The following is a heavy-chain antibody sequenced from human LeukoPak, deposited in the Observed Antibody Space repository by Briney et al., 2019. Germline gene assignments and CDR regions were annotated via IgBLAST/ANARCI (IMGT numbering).Heavy chain of an antibody. CDR3: ATNVHRPSSPKHYDSSGYYYLGY. CDR2: ISYDGSNK. CDR1: GFTFSGYP. Sequence: PGKSLGLSCAASGFTFSGYPIHWVRQAPGKGLEWVAVISYDGSNKYYADSVKGRFTISRDNSKNTLYLQMNSLRAEDTAVYYCATNVHRPSSPKHYDSSGYYYLGYWGQGTLVTVSS. J-gene: IGHJ4*02. V-gene: IGHV3-30-3*01. D-gene: IGHD3-22*01.